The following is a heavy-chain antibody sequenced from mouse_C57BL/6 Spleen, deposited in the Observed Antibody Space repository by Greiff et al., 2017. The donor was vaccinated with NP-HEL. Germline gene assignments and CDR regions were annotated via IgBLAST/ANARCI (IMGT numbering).Heavy chain of an antibody. CDR2: INPNNGGT. J-gene: IGHJ2*01. Sequence: EVQLQQSGPELVKPGASVKISCKASGYTFTDYYMNWVKQSHGKSLEWIGDINPNNGGTSYNQKFKGKATLTVDKSSSTAYMERRSLTSEDSAVYYCARNKHFDYWGQGTTLTVSS. CDR3: ARNKHFDY. V-gene: IGHV1-26*01. CDR1: GYTFTDYY.